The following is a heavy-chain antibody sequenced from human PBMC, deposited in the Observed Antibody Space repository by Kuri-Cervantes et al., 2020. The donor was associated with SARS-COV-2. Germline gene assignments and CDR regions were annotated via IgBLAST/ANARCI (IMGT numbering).Heavy chain of an antibody. D-gene: IGHD6-13*01. CDR2: INHSGSA. J-gene: IGHJ4*02. CDR1: GFTFSSYG. V-gene: IGHV4-34*01. CDR3: ARVGRAGPFDY. Sequence: ESLKISCAASGFTFSSYGMHWVRQAPGKGLEWIGEINHSGSANYSPSLKSRVTISVDTSKNQFSLRLSSVTAADTGVYYCARVGRAGPFDYWGQGTLVTVSS.